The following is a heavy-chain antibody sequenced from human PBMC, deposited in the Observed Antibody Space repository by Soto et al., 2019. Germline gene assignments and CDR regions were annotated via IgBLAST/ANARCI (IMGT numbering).Heavy chain of an antibody. J-gene: IGHJ4*02. CDR3: ARVSWVGGSYTGEIDY. V-gene: IGHV1-18*01. Sequence: ASVKVSCKASGYTFTSYGISRVRQAPGQGLEWMGWISAYNGNTNYAQKLQGRVTMTTDTSTSTAYMELRSLRSDDTAVYYCARVSWVGGSYTGEIDYWGQGTLVTVSS. D-gene: IGHD1-26*01. CDR2: ISAYNGNT. CDR1: GYTFTSYG.